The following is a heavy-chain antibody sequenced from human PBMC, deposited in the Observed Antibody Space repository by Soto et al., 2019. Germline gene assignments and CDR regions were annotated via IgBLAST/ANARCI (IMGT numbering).Heavy chain of an antibody. CDR2: IIPIFGTA. J-gene: IGHJ5*02. D-gene: IGHD6-13*01. CDR3: ARDPLKSIEAEA. Sequence: SVKVSCKASGGTFSSYAISWVRQAPGQGLEWMGGIIPIFGTANYAQKFQGRVTITADKSTSTAYMELSSLRSEDTAVYYCARDPLKSIEAEAWGQGTLVTVSS. V-gene: IGHV1-69*06. CDR1: GGTFSSYA.